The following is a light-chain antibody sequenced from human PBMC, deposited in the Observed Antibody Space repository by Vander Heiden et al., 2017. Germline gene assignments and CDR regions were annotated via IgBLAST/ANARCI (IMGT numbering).Light chain of an antibody. CDR1: QSISSY. J-gene: IGKJ1*01. Sequence: DIQMTQSPSSLSASVGDRVTITCRASQSISSYLNWYQQKPGKAPKLLIYAASSLQSGVPSRFSGRGSGTDFTLTISRLQPEDFATYYCQQRDSTPTTFGQGTKVEIK. CDR2: AAS. V-gene: IGKV1-39*01. CDR3: QQRDSTPTT.